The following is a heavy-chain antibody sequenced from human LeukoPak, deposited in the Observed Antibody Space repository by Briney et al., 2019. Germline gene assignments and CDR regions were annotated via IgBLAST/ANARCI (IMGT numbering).Heavy chain of an antibody. V-gene: IGHV4-39*01. J-gene: IGHJ4*02. D-gene: IGHD2-15*01. CDR3: ARRDCSGGSCPGAYFDY. CDR1: GGSSSRRSYH. Sequence: PSDTLSLTCTVSGGSSSRRSYHWAWIRQPPGKGLDWIGPVYHSGSTYYNPSLKSRVTISVDTPKNQFSLKLSSVTAADTAVYYCARRDCSGGSCPGAYFDYWGQGTQVTVSS. CDR2: VYHSGST.